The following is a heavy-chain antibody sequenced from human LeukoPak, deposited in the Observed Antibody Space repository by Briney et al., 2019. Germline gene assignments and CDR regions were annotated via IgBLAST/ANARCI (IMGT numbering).Heavy chain of an antibody. CDR1: GFTVSSNS. D-gene: IGHD3-10*01. J-gene: IGHJ4*02. Sequence: GGSLRLSCAASGFTVSSNSMSWVRQAPGKGLEWVSVIYSGGSTYYADSVKGRFTISRDNSKNTVYLQMNSLRAEDTAVYYCAKTKVYYYGSGSYPDYWGQGTLVTVSS. CDR2: IYSGGST. V-gene: IGHV3-53*01. CDR3: AKTKVYYYGSGSYPDY.